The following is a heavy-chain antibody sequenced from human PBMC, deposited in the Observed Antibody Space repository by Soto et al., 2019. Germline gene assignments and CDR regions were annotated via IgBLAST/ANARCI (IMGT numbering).Heavy chain of an antibody. Sequence: GGSLRLSCAASGFTFSSYSMNWVRQAPGKGLEWVSSISSSSYIYYADSVKGRFTISRDNAKNSLYLQMNSLRAEDTAVYYCARDPYSGSSNWFDPWGQGTLVTVSS. CDR1: GFTFSSYS. J-gene: IGHJ5*02. V-gene: IGHV3-21*01. CDR2: ISSSSYI. D-gene: IGHD1-26*01. CDR3: ARDPYSGSSNWFDP.